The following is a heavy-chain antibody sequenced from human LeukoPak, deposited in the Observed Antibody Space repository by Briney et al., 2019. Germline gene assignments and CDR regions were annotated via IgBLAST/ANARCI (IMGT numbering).Heavy chain of an antibody. D-gene: IGHD2-2*01. CDR3: ARGYCTSTSCSYSPFSNHFDY. V-gene: IGHV1-69*05. J-gene: IGHJ4*02. Sequence: SVKVSCKASGGTFSSYTINWVRQAPGQGLEWMGGIIPIFGTANYAQKFQGRVTITTDESTSTAYMELSSLRSEDTAVYYCARGYCTSTSCSYSPFSNHFDYWGQGTLVTVSS. CDR2: IIPIFGTA. CDR1: GGTFSSYT.